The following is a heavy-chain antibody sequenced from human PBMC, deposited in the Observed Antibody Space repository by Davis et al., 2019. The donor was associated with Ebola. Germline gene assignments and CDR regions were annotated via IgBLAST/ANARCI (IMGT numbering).Heavy chain of an antibody. D-gene: IGHD3-3*02. Sequence: GSLRLSCTVSGGSISSSSYYWSWIRQPPGKGLEWIGSIYYSGSTYYNPSLKSRVTISVDTSKNQFSLKLSSVTAADTAVYYCAGQTSNFDYWGQGTLVTVSS. CDR1: GGSISSSSYY. CDR2: IYYSGST. CDR3: AGQTSNFDY. J-gene: IGHJ4*02. V-gene: IGHV4-39*01.